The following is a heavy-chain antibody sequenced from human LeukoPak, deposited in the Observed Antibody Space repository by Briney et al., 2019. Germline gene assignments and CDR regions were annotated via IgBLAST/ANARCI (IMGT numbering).Heavy chain of an antibody. CDR2: ISGSGGST. CDR3: AKHSDYYYYYGMDV. Sequence: PGGSLRLSCAASGFTFSSYAMSWVRQAPGKGLEWVSAISGSGGSTYYADSVKGRFTISRDNSKNTLYLQMNSLRAEDTAVYYCAKHSDYYYYYGMDVWGQGTTVTVSS. CDR1: GFTFSSYA. J-gene: IGHJ6*02. V-gene: IGHV3-23*01. D-gene: IGHD1-26*01.